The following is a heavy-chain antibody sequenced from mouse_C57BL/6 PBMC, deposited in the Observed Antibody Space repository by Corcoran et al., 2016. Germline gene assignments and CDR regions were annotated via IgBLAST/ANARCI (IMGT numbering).Heavy chain of an antibody. CDR1: GYTFTNYW. J-gene: IGHJ1*03. D-gene: IGHD1-1*01. V-gene: IGHV1-63*01. Sequence: QVQLQQSGAELVRPGTSVKMSCKASGYTFTNYWIGWAKQRPGHGLEWIGDIYPGGGYTNYNEKFKGKATLTADKSSSTAYMQFSSLTSEDSAIYYCARITTVVARDWYFDVWGTGTTVTVSS. CDR2: IYPGGGYT. CDR3: ARITTVVARDWYFDV.